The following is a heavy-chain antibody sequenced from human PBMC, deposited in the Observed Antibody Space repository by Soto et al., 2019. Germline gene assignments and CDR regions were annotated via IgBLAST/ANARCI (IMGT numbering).Heavy chain of an antibody. CDR2: IMPIIGTA. D-gene: IGHD6-6*01. Sequence: QVQLVQSGAEVKKPGSSVKVSCKASGGTFSSYAMSWVRQRPGQGLEWMGGIMPIIGTANYAQKFQGRVTITADESTSTAYMEPSSLRSEDTAVYYCARGGYSSSYRLDYWGQGTLVTVSS. CDR3: ARGGYSSSYRLDY. CDR1: GGTFSSYA. V-gene: IGHV1-69*01. J-gene: IGHJ4*02.